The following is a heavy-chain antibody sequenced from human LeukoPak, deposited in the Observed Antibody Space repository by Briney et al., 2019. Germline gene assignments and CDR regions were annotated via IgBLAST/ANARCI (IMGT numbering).Heavy chain of an antibody. J-gene: IGHJ4*02. CDR3: AKDPRTVRGVFDY. V-gene: IGHV3-33*06. Sequence: SGGSLRLSCAASGFTFSSYGMHWVRQAPGKGLEWVAVIWYDGSNKYYADSVKGRFTISRDNSKNTLYLQMNSLRAEDTAVYYCAKDPRTVRGVFDYWGQGTLVTVSS. CDR1: GFTFSSYG. CDR2: IWYDGSNK. D-gene: IGHD3-10*01.